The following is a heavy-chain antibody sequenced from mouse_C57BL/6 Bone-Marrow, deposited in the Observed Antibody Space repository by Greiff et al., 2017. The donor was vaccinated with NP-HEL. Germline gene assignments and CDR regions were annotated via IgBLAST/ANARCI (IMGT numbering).Heavy chain of an antibody. CDR2: IDPSDSYT. J-gene: IGHJ1*03. Sequence: QVHVKQPGAELVKPGASVKLSCKASGYTFTSYWMQWVKQRPGQGLEWIGEIDPSDSYTNYNQKFKGKATLTVDKSSSTAYMQLSSLTSEDSAVYYCARDYYGSSFYWYFDVWGTGTTVTVSS. CDR3: ARDYYGSSFYWYFDV. V-gene: IGHV1-50*01. D-gene: IGHD1-1*01. CDR1: GYTFTSYW.